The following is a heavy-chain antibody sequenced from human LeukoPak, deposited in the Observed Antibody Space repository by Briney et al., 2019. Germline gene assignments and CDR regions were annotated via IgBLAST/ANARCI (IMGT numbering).Heavy chain of an antibody. CDR3: ARGGPIAVAGKFAY. J-gene: IGHJ4*02. Sequence: SVTVSCKASGGTFSSYAISWVRQAPGQGLEWMGGIIPIFGTANYAQKFQGRVTITADESTSTAYMELSSLRSEDTAVYYCARGGPIAVAGKFAYWGQGTLVTVSS. V-gene: IGHV1-69*13. D-gene: IGHD6-19*01. CDR1: GGTFSSYA. CDR2: IIPIFGTA.